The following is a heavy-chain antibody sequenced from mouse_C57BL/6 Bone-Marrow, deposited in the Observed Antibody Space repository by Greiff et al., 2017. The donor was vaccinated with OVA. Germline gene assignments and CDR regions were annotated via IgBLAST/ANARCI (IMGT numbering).Heavy chain of an antibody. J-gene: IGHJ1*03. CDR1: GYAFSSYW. CDR2: IYPGDGDT. Sequence: VKLQESGAELVKPGASVKISCKASGYAFSSYWMNWVTQRHGKGLEWIGQIYPGDGDTNSNGKLKGKATLTADKSSSTAYMQLSSLTSEDSAVYFGARRYGYWYFDVWGTGTTVTVSS. V-gene: IGHV1-80*01. CDR3: ARRYGYWYFDV. D-gene: IGHD2-10*02.